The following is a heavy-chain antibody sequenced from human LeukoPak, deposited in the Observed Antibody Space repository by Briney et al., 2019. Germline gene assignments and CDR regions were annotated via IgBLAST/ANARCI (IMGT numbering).Heavy chain of an antibody. J-gene: IGHJ6*03. CDR1: GFTFSSSW. V-gene: IGHV3-74*01. CDR3: ARDGYHYYGSGTYFGYYYMDV. Sequence: PGGSLRLSCAASGFTFSSSWMHWVRQAPGKGLVWVSRINSDGSSTSYADSVKGRFTISRDNAKNTLYLQMNSLRAEDTAVYYCARDGYHYYGSGTYFGYYYMDVWGKGTTVTISS. D-gene: IGHD3-10*01. CDR2: INSDGSST.